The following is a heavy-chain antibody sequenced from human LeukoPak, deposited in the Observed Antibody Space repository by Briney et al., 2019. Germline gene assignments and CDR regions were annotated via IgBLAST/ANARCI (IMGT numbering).Heavy chain of an antibody. Sequence: GGSLRLSCAASGFTFSSYSMNWVRQAPGKGLEWVSYISSSSSTIYYADSVKGRFTISRDNAKNSLYLQMNSLRAEDTAVYYCARQTTPGSSGYYRNLNYFDYWGQGTLVTVSS. D-gene: IGHD3-22*01. CDR1: GFTFSSYS. CDR3: ARQTTPGSSGYYRNLNYFDY. V-gene: IGHV3-48*01. CDR2: ISSSSSTI. J-gene: IGHJ4*02.